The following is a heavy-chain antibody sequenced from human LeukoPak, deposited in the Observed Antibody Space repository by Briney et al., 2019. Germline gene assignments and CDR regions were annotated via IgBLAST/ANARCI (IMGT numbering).Heavy chain of an antibody. CDR1: GFTFSSYA. Sequence: TGGSLRLSCAASGFTFSSYAMSWVRQAPGKGLEWVSAISGSGGSTYYADSVKGRFTISRDNSKNTLYLQMNSLRAEDTAVYYCAKDRRPIYGYFDYWGQGTLVTVSS. CDR3: AKDRRPIYGYFDY. J-gene: IGHJ4*02. CDR2: ISGSGGST. V-gene: IGHV3-23*01. D-gene: IGHD2-2*02.